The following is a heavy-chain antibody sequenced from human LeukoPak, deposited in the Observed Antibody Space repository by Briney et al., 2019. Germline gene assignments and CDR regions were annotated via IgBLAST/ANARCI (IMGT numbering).Heavy chain of an antibody. D-gene: IGHD3-10*01. V-gene: IGHV3-53*01. Sequence: EGSLKLSCAGSGFTFSDYPMTWVRQAPGKGLEWVSVIYSGGSTYYADSVKGRFTISRDNSKNTLYLQMNSLRAEDTAVYYCARDKRYYYGSGSYYYGMDVWGQGTTVTVSS. J-gene: IGHJ6*02. CDR3: ARDKRYYYGSGSYYYGMDV. CDR2: IYSGGST. CDR1: GFTFSDYP.